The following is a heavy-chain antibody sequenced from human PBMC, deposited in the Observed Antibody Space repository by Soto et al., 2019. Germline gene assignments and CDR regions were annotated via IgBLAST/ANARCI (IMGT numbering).Heavy chain of an antibody. CDR1: GVSFGSYS. CDR2: IGGDAVTT. CDR3: AQALYSSTYSRGMDV. J-gene: IGHJ6*02. V-gene: IGHV3-23*01. D-gene: IGHD6-19*01. Sequence: EVQLLESGGGWVQPGGCLRLSCAASGVSFGSYSMTWVRQAPGKGLEWVSVIGGDAVTTYYADSVKCRFTVSRDNSKNTVHLQLNSLRAEDTAVYYCAQALYSSTYSRGMDVWAQGTTDTVSS.